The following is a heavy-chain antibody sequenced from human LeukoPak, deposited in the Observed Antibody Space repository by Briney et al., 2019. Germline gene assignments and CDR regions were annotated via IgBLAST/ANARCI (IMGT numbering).Heavy chain of an antibody. Sequence: GGSLRLSCAASGFPFSSYAMSWVRQAPGKGLEWVSTISNSDDSTYYADSVKGRFTISRDNTEDTLFLRMNSLRAEDTAVYYCAKATGYLLWGQGTLVIVSS. V-gene: IGHV3-23*01. D-gene: IGHD1-14*01. CDR2: ISNSDDST. CDR3: AKATGYLL. J-gene: IGHJ4*02. CDR1: GFPFSSYA.